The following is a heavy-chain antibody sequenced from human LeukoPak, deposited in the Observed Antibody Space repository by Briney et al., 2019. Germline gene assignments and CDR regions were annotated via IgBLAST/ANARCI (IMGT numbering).Heavy chain of an antibody. CDR3: AGQANNLFDP. CDR2: LKFDGTIT. CDR1: GFTFSSYW. Sequence: PGGSLRLSCAASGFTFSSYWMHWVPQAPGKGGVWVSRLKFDGTITQYADSVKGRFTVSRDNAKNTLYLQMDSLRAEDTAVYYCAGQANNLFDPWGQGTLVTVSS. J-gene: IGHJ5*02. V-gene: IGHV3-74*03.